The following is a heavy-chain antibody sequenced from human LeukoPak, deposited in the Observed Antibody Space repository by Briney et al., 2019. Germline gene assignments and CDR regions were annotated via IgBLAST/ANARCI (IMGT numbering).Heavy chain of an antibody. CDR1: GYTSRTYG. CDR2: ISFHNGNT. V-gene: IGHV1-18*01. Sequence: ASVKVSCKSSGYTSRTYGISWMRQAPGQGLEWMGWISFHNGNTNYAQKFHGRLTMTTDTSTSTAYMELRSLRSDDTGVYYCARDVPVSIGTTARFDPWGQGTLVTVSS. J-gene: IGHJ5*02. CDR3: ARDVPVSIGTTARFDP. D-gene: IGHD1-1*01.